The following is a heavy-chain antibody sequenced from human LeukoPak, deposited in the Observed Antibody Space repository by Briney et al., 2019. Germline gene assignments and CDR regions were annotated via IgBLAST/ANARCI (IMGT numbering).Heavy chain of an antibody. CDR1: GGSISSYY. CDR2: INHSGST. D-gene: IGHD3-22*01. V-gene: IGHV4-59*12. CDR3: ARVAGSGYYQNAFDI. Sequence: SETLSLTCTVSGGSISSYYWSWIRQPPGKGLEWIGEINHSGSTNYNPSLKSRVTISVDTSKNQFSLKLSSVTAADTAVYYCARVAGSGYYQNAFDIWGQGTMVTVSS. J-gene: IGHJ3*02.